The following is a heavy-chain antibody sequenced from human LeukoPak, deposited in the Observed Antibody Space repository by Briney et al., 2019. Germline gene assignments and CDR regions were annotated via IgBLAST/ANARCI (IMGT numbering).Heavy chain of an antibody. Sequence: NASETLSLTCTVSGGSISSYYWSWIRQPPGKGLEWIAYISDIGSTNYNPSLKSRVTISLDTSKNQFSLKLSSVTAADTAVYYCAGHHPRNTVDFWGQGTLVTVSS. V-gene: IGHV4-59*08. D-gene: IGHD2-8*02. CDR1: GGSISSYY. CDR3: AGHHPRNTVDF. J-gene: IGHJ4*02. CDR2: ISDIGST.